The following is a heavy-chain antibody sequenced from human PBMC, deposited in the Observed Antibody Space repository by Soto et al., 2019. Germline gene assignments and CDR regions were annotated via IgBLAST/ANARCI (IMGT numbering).Heavy chain of an antibody. V-gene: IGHV3-21*01. J-gene: IGHJ4*02. CDR3: ARSYDILTGYSGFDY. D-gene: IGHD3-9*01. Sequence: EVQLVESGGGLVKPGGSLRLSCAASGFTFSSYSMNWVRQALGKGLEWVSSISSSSSFIYYADSVKGRFTISRDNAKNSLYLQMNSLRAEDTAMFYCARSYDILTGYSGFDYWGQGTLVTVSS. CDR2: ISSSSSFI. CDR1: GFTFSSYS.